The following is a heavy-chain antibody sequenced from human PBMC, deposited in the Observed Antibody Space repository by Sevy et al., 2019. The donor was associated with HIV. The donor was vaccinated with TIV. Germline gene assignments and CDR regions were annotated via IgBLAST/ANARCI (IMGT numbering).Heavy chain of an antibody. CDR2: INIGSTSM. CDR3: ARDMDYGVIGDV. CDR1: GFIFSSYS. Sequence: GGSLRLSCAASGFIFSSYSMNWVRQAPGKGLEWVSYINIGSTSMYYADSVRVRFTIPRDNAKNPLYLQMNSLRDEDTALNYCARDMDYGVIGDVWGQGTLVTVSS. J-gene: IGHJ4*02. V-gene: IGHV3-48*02. D-gene: IGHD4-17*01.